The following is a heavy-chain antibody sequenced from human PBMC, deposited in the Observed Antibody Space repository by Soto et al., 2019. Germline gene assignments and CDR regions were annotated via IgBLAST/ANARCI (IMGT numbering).Heavy chain of an antibody. D-gene: IGHD1-26*01. Sequence: SETLSLTCTVSGGSISSYYWSWIRQPPGKGLEWIGYIYYSGSTNYNPSLKSRVTISVDTSKNQFSLKLSSVTAADTAVYYCARVGLVGATTGFSTLWFDPWGQGTLVTVSS. CDR1: GGSISSYY. V-gene: IGHV4-59*01. CDR2: IYYSGST. J-gene: IGHJ5*02. CDR3: ARVGLVGATTGFSTLWFDP.